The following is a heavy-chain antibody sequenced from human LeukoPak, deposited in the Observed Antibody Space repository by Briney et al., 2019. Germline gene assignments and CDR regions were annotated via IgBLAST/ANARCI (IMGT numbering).Heavy chain of an antibody. J-gene: IGHJ3*02. V-gene: IGHV3-30*04. D-gene: IGHD3-22*01. CDR1: GFTFSSYV. CDR2: ISYDGSNE. CDR3: ARGFYYDSSGRLDAFDI. Sequence: GRSLRLSCAASGFTFSSYVMHWVRQAPGKGLEWVAIISYDGSNEYYADSVKGRFTISRDNSKNTLYLQMNSLSAEDTALYYCARGFYYDSSGRLDAFDIWGQGTMVTVSS.